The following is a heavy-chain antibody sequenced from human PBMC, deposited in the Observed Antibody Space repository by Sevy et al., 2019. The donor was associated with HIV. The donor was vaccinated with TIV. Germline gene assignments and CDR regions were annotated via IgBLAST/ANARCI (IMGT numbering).Heavy chain of an antibody. CDR1: GFTFSSYG. CDR3: AKSGRGVAARPTPFDY. CDR2: ISYDGSNK. V-gene: IGHV3-30*18. D-gene: IGHD6-6*01. J-gene: IGHJ4*02. Sequence: GGSLRRSCAASGFTFSSYGMHWVRQAPGKGLEWVAVISYDGSNKHYADSVKGRFTISRDNSKNTLYLQMNSLRAEDTAVYYCAKSGRGVAARPTPFDYWGQGTLVTVSS.